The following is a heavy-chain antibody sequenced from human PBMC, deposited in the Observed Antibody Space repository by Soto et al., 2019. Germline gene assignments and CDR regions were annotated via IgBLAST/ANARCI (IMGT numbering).Heavy chain of an antibody. CDR1: GYTFTSYG. J-gene: IGHJ4*02. CDR3: ARDRVVAGIGETDF. CDR2: ISAYNGNT. V-gene: IGHV1-18*01. Sequence: ASVKVSCKASGYTFTSYGISWVRQAPGQGLEWMGWISAYNGNTNYAQKLQGRVTMTTDTSKNTLYLQMNSLRAEDTAVYYCARDRVVAGIGETDFCGQGTLVTVSS. D-gene: IGHD6-19*01.